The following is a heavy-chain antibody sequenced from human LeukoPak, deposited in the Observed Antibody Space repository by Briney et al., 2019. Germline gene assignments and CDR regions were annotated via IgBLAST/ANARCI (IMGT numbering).Heavy chain of an antibody. V-gene: IGHV3-53*01. CDR3: ARSPYYYGLGSYYNYGMDV. D-gene: IGHD3-10*01. Sequence: GGSLRLSCAASGFTVSSNYMSWVRQAPGKGLEWVSVIYSGGSTYYADSVKGRFTISRDNSKNTLYLQMNSLRAEDTAVYYCARSPYYYGLGSYYNYGMDVWGQGTTVTVSS. CDR2: IYSGGST. J-gene: IGHJ6*02. CDR1: GFTVSSNY.